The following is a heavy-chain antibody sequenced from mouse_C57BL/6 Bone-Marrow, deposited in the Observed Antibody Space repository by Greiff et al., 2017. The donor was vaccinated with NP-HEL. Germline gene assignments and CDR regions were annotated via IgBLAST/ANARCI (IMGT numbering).Heavy chain of an antibody. CDR3: TLFITTVVADIDY. D-gene: IGHD1-1*01. V-gene: IGHV14-1*01. CDR2: IDPEDGDT. J-gene: IGHJ2*01. CDR1: GFNIKDYY. Sequence: EVKLEESGAELVRPGASVKLSCTASGFNIKDYYMHWVKQRPEQGLEWIGRIDPEDGDTEYAPKFQGKATMTADTSSNTAYLQLSSLTSEDTAVYYCTLFITTVVADIDYWGQGTTLTVSS.